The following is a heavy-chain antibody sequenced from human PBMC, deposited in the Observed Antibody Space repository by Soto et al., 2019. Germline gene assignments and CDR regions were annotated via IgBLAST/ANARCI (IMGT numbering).Heavy chain of an antibody. J-gene: IGHJ3*02. CDR1: GGFVSSGSYY. CDR3: ARVERGTATTVVDAFDI. V-gene: IGHV4-34*01. Sequence: HVQLQQWGAGLLKPSETLSLTCAVYGGFVSSGSYYWSWIRQPPGKGLEWIGEMSHSGGTHFNPSTKSRVTISVDTSKNPFSLKMSSVTAADTALYYCARVERGTATTVVDAFDIWGPGTMVTVSS. D-gene: IGHD1-1*01. CDR2: MSHSGGT.